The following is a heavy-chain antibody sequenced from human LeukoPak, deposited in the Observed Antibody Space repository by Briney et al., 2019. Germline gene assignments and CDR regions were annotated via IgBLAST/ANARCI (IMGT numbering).Heavy chain of an antibody. CDR1: GFTFSAYS. Sequence: GGSLRLSCAASGFTFSAYSMNWVRQAPGKGLEWVSYISTTTSPIYYADSVKGRFTISRDNAKNSLYLQMNNLRAEDTAIYYCAKEAVAGTNWFDPWGRGTLVTVSS. CDR2: ISTTTSPI. J-gene: IGHJ5*02. CDR3: AKEAVAGTNWFDP. V-gene: IGHV3-48*01. D-gene: IGHD6-19*01.